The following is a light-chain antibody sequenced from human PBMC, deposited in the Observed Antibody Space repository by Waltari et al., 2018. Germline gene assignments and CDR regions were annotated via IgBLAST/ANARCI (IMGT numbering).Light chain of an antibody. J-gene: IGLJ1*01. Sequence: QSALTQPASVSGSPGQSITISCTGTSRDVGGYNSLPWYQQHPGKAPKVVIFDVSYRPSGVSNRFSASKSGNTASLTISGLQAEDEADYYCTSYTSSHGLVFGTGTKVTVL. V-gene: IGLV2-14*03. CDR1: SRDVGGYNS. CDR3: TSYTSSHGLV. CDR2: DVS.